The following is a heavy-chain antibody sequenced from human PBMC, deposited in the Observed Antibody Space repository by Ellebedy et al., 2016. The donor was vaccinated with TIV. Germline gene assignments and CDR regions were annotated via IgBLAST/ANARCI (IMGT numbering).Heavy chain of an antibody. Sequence: AASVKVSCKASGYTFTTYSMHWVRQAPGQRLEWMGWINAGNGNKKYSQKFQGIGTITRDTSASTAYMELSSLRSEDTAVYYCARLSRVYDSSGYNWFDPWGQGTLVTVSS. CDR2: INAGNGNK. CDR1: GYTFTTYS. CDR3: ARLSRVYDSSGYNWFDP. D-gene: IGHD3-22*01. J-gene: IGHJ5*02. V-gene: IGHV1-3*01.